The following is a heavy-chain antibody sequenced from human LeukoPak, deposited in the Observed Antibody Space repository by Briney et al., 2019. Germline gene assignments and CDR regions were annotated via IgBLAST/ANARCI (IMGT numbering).Heavy chain of an antibody. V-gene: IGHV3-21*01. CDR2: ISSSSSYM. D-gene: IGHD3-10*01. CDR3: ARESYGSALFDP. Sequence: GGSLRLSCAASGFTFSSYSMNWGRQAPGKGLEWVSSISSSSSYMYYADSVKGRFTISRDNAKNSLYLQMNSLRAEDTAVYYCARESYGSALFDPWGQGTLVTVSS. CDR1: GFTFSSYS. J-gene: IGHJ5*02.